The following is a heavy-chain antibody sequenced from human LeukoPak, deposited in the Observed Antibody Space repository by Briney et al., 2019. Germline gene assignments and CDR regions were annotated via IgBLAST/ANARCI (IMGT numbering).Heavy chain of an antibody. CDR2: IYYSGST. D-gene: IGHD3-10*01. Sequence: PSETLSLTCTVSGGSISSYYWSWIRQPPGKGLEWIGYIYYSGSTNYNPSLKSRVTISVDTSKNQFSLKLSSVTAADTAVYYCARTQFGADYWGQGTLVTVSS. CDR1: GGSISSYY. CDR3: ARTQFGADY. V-gene: IGHV4-59*08. J-gene: IGHJ4*02.